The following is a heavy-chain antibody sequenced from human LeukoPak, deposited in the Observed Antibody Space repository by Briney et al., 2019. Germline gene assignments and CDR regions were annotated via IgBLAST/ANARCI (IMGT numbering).Heavy chain of an antibody. CDR2: IYYSGST. CDR1: GGSISTYY. J-gene: IGHJ3*02. CDR3: ARADQDIVVVVAATPFAFDI. Sequence: SETLSLTCTVSGGSISTYYWSWIRQPPGKGLEWIGYIYYSGSTYYNPSLKSRVTISVDTSKNQFSLKLSSVTAADTAVYYCARADQDIVVVVAATPFAFDIWGQGTMVTVSS. D-gene: IGHD2-15*01. V-gene: IGHV4-59*08.